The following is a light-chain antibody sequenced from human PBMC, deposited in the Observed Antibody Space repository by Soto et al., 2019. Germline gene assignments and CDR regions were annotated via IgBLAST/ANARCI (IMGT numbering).Light chain of an antibody. CDR3: SSYSSGSTPCVV. V-gene: IGLV2-14*03. J-gene: IGLJ2*01. Sequence: QSALTQPASVSGSPGQSITISCTGASSDIGAYNYISWYQQHPGKAPKLMIYDVNSRPSGVSIRFSGSKSGNTASLTISGLQAEDEADYYSSSYSSGSTPCVVFGGRTKVTVL. CDR2: DVN. CDR1: SSDIGAYNY.